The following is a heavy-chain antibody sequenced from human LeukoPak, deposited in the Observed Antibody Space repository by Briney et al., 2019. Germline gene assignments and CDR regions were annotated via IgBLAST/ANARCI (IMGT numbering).Heavy chain of an antibody. J-gene: IGHJ4*02. CDR2: INHSGST. CDR1: GGSFSGYY. V-gene: IGHV4-34*01. CDR3: ARAAGGGSGWSFDY. Sequence: SETLSLTCAVYGGSFSGYYWSWIRQPPGKGLEWIGEINHSGSTNYNPSLKSRVTISIDTSKNQFSLKPSSVTAADTAVYYCARAAGGGSGWSFDYWGQGTLVSVSS. D-gene: IGHD6-19*01.